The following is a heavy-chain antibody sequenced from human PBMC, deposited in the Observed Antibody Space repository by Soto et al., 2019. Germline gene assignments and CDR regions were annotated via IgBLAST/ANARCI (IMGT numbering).Heavy chain of an antibody. V-gene: IGHV1-69*08. D-gene: IGHD4-17*01. CDR3: ARDSSYDPDDGDHPYAFDI. Sequence: QVQLVQSGAEVKKPGSSVKVSCKASGGTFSSYTISWVRQAPGQGLEWMGRIIPILGIANYAQKFQGRVTITADKSTSTAYMELSSLRSEDTAVYYCARDSSYDPDDGDHPYAFDIWGQGTMVTVSS. J-gene: IGHJ3*02. CDR1: GGTFSSYT. CDR2: IIPILGIA.